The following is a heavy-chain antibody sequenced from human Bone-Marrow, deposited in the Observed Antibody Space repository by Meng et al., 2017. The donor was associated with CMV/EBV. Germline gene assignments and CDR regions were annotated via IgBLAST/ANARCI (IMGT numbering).Heavy chain of an antibody. CDR3: AILGGITMIVVPFDI. V-gene: IGHV1-46*01. J-gene: IGHJ3*02. CDR2: INPSGGST. CDR1: GYTFTNYY. D-gene: IGHD3-22*01. Sequence: ASVKVSCKASGYTFTNYYMHWVRQAPGQGLEWVAIINPSGGSTNYAQKFQGRVTMTRDTSTSTVYMELSRLRSDDTAVYYCAILGGITMIVVPFDIWGQGTMVTVSS.